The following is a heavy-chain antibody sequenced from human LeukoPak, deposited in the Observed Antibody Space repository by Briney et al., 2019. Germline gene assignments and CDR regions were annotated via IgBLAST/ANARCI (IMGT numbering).Heavy chain of an antibody. D-gene: IGHD4-17*01. V-gene: IGHV3-74*01. CDR3: TRDHGDYGNFFGP. CDR1: GFTFDDYA. Sequence: PGGSLRLSCAASGFTFDDYAMHWVRQAPGKGLVWVSRINSDGSSTSYADSVKGRFTISRDNAKNTLYLQMNSLRVEDTAVYYCTRDHGDYGNFFGPWGQGTLVTVSS. J-gene: IGHJ5*02. CDR2: INSDGSST.